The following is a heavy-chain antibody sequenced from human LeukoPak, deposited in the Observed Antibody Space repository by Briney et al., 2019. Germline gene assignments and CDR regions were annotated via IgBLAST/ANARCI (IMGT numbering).Heavy chain of an antibody. D-gene: IGHD6-19*01. CDR3: ARDTVAVAGELIDY. J-gene: IGHJ4*02. V-gene: IGHV3-11*04. CDR1: GFTFSDYY. CDR2: ISSSGSTI. Sequence: PGGSLRLSCAASGFTFSDYYMSWIRQAPGKGLEWVSYISSSGSTIYYADSVKGRFTISRDNSKNTLYLQMNSLRAEDTAVYYCARDTVAVAGELIDYWGQGTLVTVSS.